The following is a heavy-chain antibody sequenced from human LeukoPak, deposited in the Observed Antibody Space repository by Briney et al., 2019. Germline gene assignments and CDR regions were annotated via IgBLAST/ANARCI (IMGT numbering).Heavy chain of an antibody. V-gene: IGHV1-2*06. D-gene: IGHD3-10*01. CDR2: INPNSGGT. Sequence: ASVKVSCKASGYTFTDYYMHWVRQAPGQGLEWMGRINPNSGGTNYAQKFQGRVTMTRDTSISTAYMELSRLRSDDTAVYYCARSLQVRGVIIGSHFDYWGQGTLVTVSS. J-gene: IGHJ4*02. CDR3: ARSLQVRGVIIGSHFDY. CDR1: GYTFTDYY.